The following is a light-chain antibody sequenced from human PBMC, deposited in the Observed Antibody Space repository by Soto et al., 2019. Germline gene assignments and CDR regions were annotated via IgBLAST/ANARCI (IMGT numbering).Light chain of an antibody. J-gene: IGKJ1*01. Sequence: DIVLTQSPGTLSLSPGERATLSCRASQSVSSNYLAWYQQKPGQAPRLLIHCASTRATGVPDRFSGSGSGTDFTLTISRLEPEDFAVDHCQQYGSLSWTFGQGTKVELK. CDR1: QSVSSNY. CDR3: QQYGSLSWT. V-gene: IGKV3-20*01. CDR2: CAS.